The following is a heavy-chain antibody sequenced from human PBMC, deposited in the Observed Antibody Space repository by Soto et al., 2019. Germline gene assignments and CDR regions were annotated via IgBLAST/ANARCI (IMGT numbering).Heavy chain of an antibody. J-gene: IGHJ6*02. D-gene: IGHD3-16*02. CDR3: ARVGGMITFGGVIDDYYYYGMDV. CDR2: IKQDGSEK. Sequence: GGSLRLSCAASGFTFSSYWMSWVRQAPGKGLEWVANIKQDGSEKYYVDSVKGRFTISRDNAKNSLYLQMNSLRAEDTAVYYCARVGGMITFGGVIDDYYYYGMDVWGQGTTVTVSS. V-gene: IGHV3-7*03. CDR1: GFTFSSYW.